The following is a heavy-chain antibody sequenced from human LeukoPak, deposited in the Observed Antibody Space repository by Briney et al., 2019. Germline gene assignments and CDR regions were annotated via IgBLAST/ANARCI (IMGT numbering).Heavy chain of an antibody. CDR2: INSDGSST. D-gene: IGHD3-3*01. Sequence: GGSLRLSCAASGFTFSSYWMHWVRQAPGKGLVWVSRINSDGSSTTYADSVKGRFTISRDNAKNTLYLQMNSLRAEDTAVYYCARIGVVLRGFDPWGQGTLVTVSS. V-gene: IGHV3-74*01. J-gene: IGHJ5*02. CDR3: ARIGVVLRGFDP. CDR1: GFTFSSYW.